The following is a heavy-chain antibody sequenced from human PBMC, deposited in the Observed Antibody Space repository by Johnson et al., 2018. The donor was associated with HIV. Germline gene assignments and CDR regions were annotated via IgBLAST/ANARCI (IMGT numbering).Heavy chain of an antibody. V-gene: IGHV3-7*05. CDR1: GFTFSSYW. CDR3: ASAVGSSSGALDI. D-gene: IGHD6-6*01. Sequence: VQLVESGGGLVQPGGSLRLSCAASGFTFSSYWMSWVRQAPGKGLEWVANIKEDGTEKYYVDSVKGRFTISRDNAKNSLYLQMNSLRAEDTAVYYCASAVGSSSGALDIWGQGTLVTVSS. J-gene: IGHJ3*02. CDR2: IKEDGTEK.